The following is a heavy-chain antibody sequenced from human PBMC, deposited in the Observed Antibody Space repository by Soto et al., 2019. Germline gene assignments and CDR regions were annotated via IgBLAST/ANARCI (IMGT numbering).Heavy chain of an antibody. Sequence: AASVKVSCKASGGTFSSYTISWVRQAPGQGLEWMGRIIPILGIANYAQKFQGRVTITADKSTSTAYMELSSLRAEDTAVYYYAEQGTGTVDEALDIWGKGTMVTVSS. CDR3: AEQGTGTVDEALDI. V-gene: IGHV1-69*02. CDR1: GGTFSSYT. CDR2: IIPILGIA. D-gene: IGHD1-1*01. J-gene: IGHJ3*02.